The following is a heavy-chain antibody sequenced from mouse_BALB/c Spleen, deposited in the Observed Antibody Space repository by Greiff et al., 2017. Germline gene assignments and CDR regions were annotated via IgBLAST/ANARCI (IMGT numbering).Heavy chain of an antibody. CDR1: GFSLTSYG. J-gene: IGHJ4*01. D-gene: IGHD1-1*01. V-gene: IGHV2-9*02. CDR2: IWAGGST. Sequence: VKLMESGPGLVAPSQSLSITCTVSGFSLTSYGVHWVRQPPGKGLEWLGVIWAGGSTNYNSALMSRLSISKDNSKSQVFLKMNSLQTDDTAMYYCARDVITPAMDYWGQGTSVTVSS. CDR3: ARDVITPAMDY.